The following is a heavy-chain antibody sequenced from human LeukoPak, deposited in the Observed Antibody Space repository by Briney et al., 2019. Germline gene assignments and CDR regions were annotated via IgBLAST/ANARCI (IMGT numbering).Heavy chain of an antibody. CDR1: GFTFEDYT. J-gene: IGHJ4*02. D-gene: IGHD3-22*01. CDR3: VKDLSYESSGYVFDY. V-gene: IGHV3-43*01. CDR2: ISWDGTT. Sequence: PGGSLRLSCAASGFTFEDYTMHSVRQAPGKTLEWVSLISWDGTTYYRDSVKGRFTISRDNSKNSLYLQMDTLTSEDTAFYYCVKDLSYESSGYVFDYWGQGTLVTVSS.